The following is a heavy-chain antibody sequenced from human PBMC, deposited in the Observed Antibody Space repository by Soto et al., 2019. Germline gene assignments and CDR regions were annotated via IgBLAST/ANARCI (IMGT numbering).Heavy chain of an antibody. V-gene: IGHV3-23*01. J-gene: IGHJ4*02. D-gene: IGHD2-15*01. CDR2: ISGSGGST. CDR3: AKDGTVVVAATRWYYFDY. CDR1: GFTFSSYA. Sequence: EVQLLESGGGLVQPGGSLRLSCAASGFTFSSYAMSWVRQAPGKGLEWVSAISGSGGSTYYADSVKGRFTISRDNSKNTLYLQMNSLRAEDTAVYYCAKDGTVVVAATRWYYFDYWGQGTLVTVSS.